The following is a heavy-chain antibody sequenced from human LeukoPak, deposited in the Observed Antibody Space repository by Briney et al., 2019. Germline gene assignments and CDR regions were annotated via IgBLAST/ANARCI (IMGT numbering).Heavy chain of an antibody. CDR3: AKGLLLRGAGSYYPPDQFAY. Sequence: SETLSLTCALYGGSFSGYYWSWIRQPPGKGLEWIGEINHSGSTNYNPPLKSRVTISVDTSKNQFSLKLSSVTAADTAVYYCAKGLLLRGAGSYYPPDQFAYWGEGSLVAV. CDR1: GGSFSGYY. V-gene: IGHV4-34*01. CDR2: INHSGST. D-gene: IGHD3-10*01. J-gene: IGHJ4*02.